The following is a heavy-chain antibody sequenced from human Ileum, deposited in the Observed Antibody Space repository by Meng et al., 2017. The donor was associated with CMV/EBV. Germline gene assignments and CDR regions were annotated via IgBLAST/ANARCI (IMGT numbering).Heavy chain of an antibody. D-gene: IGHD4-17*01. CDR3: ARVVICSYGDPCTMDY. Sequence: SETLSLTCAVYGGSSSGYYWSWIRQPPGKGLEWIGEINHSGSTNYNPSLKSRVTISVDTSKNQFSLKMSSVTAADTAVYYCARVVICSYGDPCTMDYWGQGTLVTVSS. CDR2: INHSGST. CDR1: GGSSSGYY. J-gene: IGHJ4*02. V-gene: IGHV4-34*01.